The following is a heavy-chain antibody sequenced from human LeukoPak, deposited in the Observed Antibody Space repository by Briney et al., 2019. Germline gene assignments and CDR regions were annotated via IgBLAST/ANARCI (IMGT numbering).Heavy chain of an antibody. D-gene: IGHD3-10*01. CDR1: GGSISSYY. J-gene: IGHJ6*02. CDR2: INYSGST. Sequence: PSETLSLTCTVSGGSISSYYWSWFRQPPGKGLEWIGYINYSGSTNYNPSLKSRVTISVDTSKNQFSLKLSSVTAADTAVYYCAGDMVLGLMDVWGQGTTVTVSS. CDR3: AGDMVLGLMDV. V-gene: IGHV4-59*01.